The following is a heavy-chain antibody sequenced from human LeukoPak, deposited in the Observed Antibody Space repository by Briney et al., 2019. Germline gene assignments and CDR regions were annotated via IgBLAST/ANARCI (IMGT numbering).Heavy chain of an antibody. CDR3: ARGQDYDSSGYYEDY. CDR1: GGSISSYY. D-gene: IGHD3-22*01. V-gene: IGHV4-34*01. CDR2: INHSGST. Sequence: PSETLSLTCTVSGGSISSYYWSWIRQPPGKGLEWIGEINHSGSTNYNPSLKSRVTISVDTSKNQFSLKLSSVTAADTAVYYCARGQDYDSSGYYEDYWGQGTLVTVSS. J-gene: IGHJ4*02.